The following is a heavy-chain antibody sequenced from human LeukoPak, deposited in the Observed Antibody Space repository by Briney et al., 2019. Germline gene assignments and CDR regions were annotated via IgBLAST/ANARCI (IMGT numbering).Heavy chain of an antibody. CDR1: GYTFTSYD. V-gene: IGHV1-8*01. CDR2: VNPNSGNT. D-gene: IGHD5-18*01. CDR3: ARSGYIYGYLPDYYHYYHMDV. J-gene: IGHJ6*03. Sequence: ASVKVSCKASGYTFTSYDINWVRQATGQGLEWMGWVNPNSGNTGYAQKFQGRVTMTRNTSISTAYMELSSLRSEDTAVYYCARSGYIYGYLPDYYHYYHMDVWGKGTTVTVSS.